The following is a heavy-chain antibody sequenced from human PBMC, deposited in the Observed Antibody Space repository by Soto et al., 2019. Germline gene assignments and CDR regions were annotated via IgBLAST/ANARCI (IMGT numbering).Heavy chain of an antibody. V-gene: IGHV3-33*01. J-gene: IGHJ4*02. CDR3: VRVGGSDPLFDY. CDR2: IWSDGNNR. CDR1: GFMFSNHG. D-gene: IGHD3-16*01. Sequence: GGSLRLSCAASGFMFSNHGMHWVRQAPGKGLEWVAVIWSDGNNRYYADTVKGRFTISRDNSKNTLYLQMNSLRAEDTAVYYCVRVGGSDPLFDYWGQGTPVTVSS.